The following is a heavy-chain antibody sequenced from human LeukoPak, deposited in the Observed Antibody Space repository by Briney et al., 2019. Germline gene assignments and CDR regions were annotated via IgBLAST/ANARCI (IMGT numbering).Heavy chain of an antibody. CDR2: IYYSGST. D-gene: IGHD6-13*01. J-gene: IGHJ4*02. CDR1: GDSISSYY. CDR3: ARRSSSWDCFDY. Sequence: PSETLSLTCTVSGDSISSYYWSWIRQPPGKGLEWIGYIYYSGSTKYNPSLKSRVTMSLDTSKSQFSLKLNSVTAADTAMYYCARRSSSWDCFDYWGQGTLVTVSS. V-gene: IGHV4-59*08.